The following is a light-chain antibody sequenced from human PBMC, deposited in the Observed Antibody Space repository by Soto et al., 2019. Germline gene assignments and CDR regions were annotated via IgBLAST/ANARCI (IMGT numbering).Light chain of an antibody. CDR2: GAS. CDR3: QQYGSSPRT. Sequence: EIVLTQSPGALSLSPGERATPSCGASQSVSSSYLAWYQQKPGQAPRLLIYGASTRATGIPDRFSGSGSGTDFTLTISRLEPEDFAVYYCQQYGSSPRTFGQGTKVEIK. J-gene: IGKJ1*01. V-gene: IGKV3-20*01. CDR1: QSVSSSY.